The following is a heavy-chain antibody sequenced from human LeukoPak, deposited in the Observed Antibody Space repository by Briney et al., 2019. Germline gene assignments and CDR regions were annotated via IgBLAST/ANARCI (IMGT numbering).Heavy chain of an antibody. J-gene: IGHJ3*02. D-gene: IGHD3-22*01. V-gene: IGHV4-39*07. CDR3: ATSYYDSSGYYRSGAFDI. Sequence: PSETLSLTCTVSGGSISSSSYYWGWIRQPPGKGLEWIGCIYTSGSTNYNPSLKSRVTISVDTSKNQFSLKLSSVTAADTAVYYCATSYYDSSGYYRSGAFDIWGQGTMVTVSS. CDR2: IYTSGST. CDR1: GGSISSSSYY.